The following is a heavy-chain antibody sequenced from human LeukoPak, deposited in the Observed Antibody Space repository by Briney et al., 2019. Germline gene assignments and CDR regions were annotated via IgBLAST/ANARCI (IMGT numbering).Heavy chain of an antibody. V-gene: IGHV4-39*07. CDR1: GGSISSSSYY. D-gene: IGHD3-10*01. Sequence: SETLSLTCTVSGGSISSSSYYWGWIRQPPGKGLEWIGSIYYSGSTYYNPSLKSRVTISVDTSKNQFSLKLSSVTAADTAVYYCARDSGYYGSGSPFDYWGQGTLVTVSS. CDR3: ARDSGYYGSGSPFDY. J-gene: IGHJ4*02. CDR2: IYYSGST.